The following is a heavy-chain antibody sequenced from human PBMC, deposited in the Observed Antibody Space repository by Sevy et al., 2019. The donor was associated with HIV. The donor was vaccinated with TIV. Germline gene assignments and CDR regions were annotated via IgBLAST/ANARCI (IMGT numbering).Heavy chain of an antibody. CDR1: GFTLSTYS. CDR3: VRDGGCSSTSCLLYFDY. Sequence: GGSLRLSCAASGFTLSTYSMNWARQAPGKGLEWVSSISSSSSYIYYAYSVKGRFTISRDNAKNSLYLQMNSLRAEDTAVYYCVRDGGCSSTSCLLYFDYWGQGTLVTVSS. CDR2: ISSSSSYI. V-gene: IGHV3-21*01. D-gene: IGHD2-2*01. J-gene: IGHJ4*02.